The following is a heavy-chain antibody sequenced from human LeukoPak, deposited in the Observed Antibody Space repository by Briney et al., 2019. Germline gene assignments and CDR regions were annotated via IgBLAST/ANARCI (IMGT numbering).Heavy chain of an antibody. D-gene: IGHD3-3*02. Sequence: GASVKVSCKASGYTFTSYGISWVRQAPGKGLEWMGGFDPEDGETIYAQKFQGRVTMTEDTSTDTAYMELSSLRSEDTAVYYCATDLRIRPFDYWGQGTLVTVSS. CDR3: ATDLRIRPFDY. CDR2: FDPEDGET. V-gene: IGHV1-24*01. J-gene: IGHJ4*02. CDR1: GYTFTSYG.